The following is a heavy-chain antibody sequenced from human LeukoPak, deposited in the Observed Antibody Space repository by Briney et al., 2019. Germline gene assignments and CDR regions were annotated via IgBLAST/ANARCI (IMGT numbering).Heavy chain of an antibody. V-gene: IGHV3-66*01. D-gene: IGHD6-25*01. CDR2: IYSGGST. CDR1: GFTVSSNY. CDR3: ARSSIAAAGPFDI. J-gene: IGHJ3*02. Sequence: GGSLRLPCAASGFTVSSNYMSWVRQAPGKGLEWVSVIYSGGSTYYADSVKGRFSISRDNSKNTLYLQMNSLRAEDMAVYYCARSSIAAAGPFDIWGQGTMVTVSS.